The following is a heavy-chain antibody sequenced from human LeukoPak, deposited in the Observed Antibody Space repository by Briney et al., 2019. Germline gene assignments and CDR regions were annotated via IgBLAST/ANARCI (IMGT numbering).Heavy chain of an antibody. CDR1: GYTLTELS. V-gene: IGHV1-24*01. CDR3: ATERGPLGRGLNYFDY. Sequence: ASVKVSCKVSGYTLTELSMHWVRQAPGKGLEWMGGFDPEDGETIYAQKFQGRVTMTEDTSTDTAYMELSSPRSEDTAVYYCATERGPLGRGLNYFDYWGQGTLVTVSS. CDR2: FDPEDGET. D-gene: IGHD7-27*01. J-gene: IGHJ4*02.